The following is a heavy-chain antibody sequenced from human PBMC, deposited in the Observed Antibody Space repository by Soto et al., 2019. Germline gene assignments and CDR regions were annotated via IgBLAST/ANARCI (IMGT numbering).Heavy chain of an antibody. Sequence: QVQLVQSGAEVKKPGSSVKVSCKASGGTFSSYTISWVRQAPGQGLEWMGRIIPILGIANYAQKFQGRVTITADKSTSTAYMELSSLRSEDTAVYYCARWEFDYGDSAPRGMDVWGQGTTVTVSS. D-gene: IGHD4-17*01. V-gene: IGHV1-69*02. J-gene: IGHJ6*02. CDR1: GGTFSSYT. CDR2: IIPILGIA. CDR3: ARWEFDYGDSAPRGMDV.